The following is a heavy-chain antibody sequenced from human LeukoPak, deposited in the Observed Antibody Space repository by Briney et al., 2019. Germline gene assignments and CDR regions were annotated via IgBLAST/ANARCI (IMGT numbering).Heavy chain of an antibody. CDR2: IRSTAHGGTI. CDR3: SEGLAY. J-gene: IGHJ4*02. V-gene: IGHV3-15*01. CDR1: GFTFSDVW. Sequence: GGSLRLSCAASGFTFSDVWMSWVRQAPGKGLEWVGRIRSTAHGGTIEYAAPVKGRFTISRDDSKDTLYLQMNSLKTEGTAVYFCSEGLAYWGQGSLVTVSP.